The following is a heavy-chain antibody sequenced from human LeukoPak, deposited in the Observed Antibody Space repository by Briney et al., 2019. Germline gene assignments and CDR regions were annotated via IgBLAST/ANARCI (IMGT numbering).Heavy chain of an antibody. Sequence: SEALSLTCTVSGGSISSGDYYWSWIRQPPEKGLEWIGYIYYSGSTYYNPSLKSRVTISVDTSKNQFSLKLSSVTAADTAVYYCARGAAANWFDPWGQGTLVTVSS. CDR1: GGSISSGDYY. CDR3: ARGAAANWFDP. D-gene: IGHD6-13*01. V-gene: IGHV4-30-4*01. J-gene: IGHJ5*02. CDR2: IYYSGST.